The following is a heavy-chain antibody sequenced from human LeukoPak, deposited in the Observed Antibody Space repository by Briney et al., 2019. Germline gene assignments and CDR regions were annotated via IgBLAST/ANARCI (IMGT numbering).Heavy chain of an antibody. J-gene: IGHJ4*02. CDR2: INQDASEI. CDR3: ATVRDNSDWQKRFDS. Sequence: GSLRLSCAASGFTFSTYWMNWYRQAPGKGLEWVGNINQDASEINYVDSVRGRFTISRDNAKNSLHLQMNSLRAEDTAVYYCATVRDNSDWQKRFDSWGQGTLVTVSS. V-gene: IGHV3-7*01. CDR1: GFTFSTYW. D-gene: IGHD2-21*02.